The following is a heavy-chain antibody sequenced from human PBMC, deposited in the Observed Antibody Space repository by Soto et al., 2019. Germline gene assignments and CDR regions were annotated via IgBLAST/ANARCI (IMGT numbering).Heavy chain of an antibody. CDR1: GFTFNIYA. CDR3: AKDRYLDHASRGSLFDN. V-gene: IGHV3-23*01. CDR2: VSRYGDFT. D-gene: IGHD3-22*01. J-gene: IGHJ4*02. Sequence: EVQLLESGGDLIQPGGSLRLSCAASGFTFNIYAMTWVRQAPGKGLEWVSAVSRYGDFTYYADSVEGRFTISRDNSKNTLYLQMNSLRAEDTAVYYCAKDRYLDHASRGSLFDNWGQGTLVTVSS.